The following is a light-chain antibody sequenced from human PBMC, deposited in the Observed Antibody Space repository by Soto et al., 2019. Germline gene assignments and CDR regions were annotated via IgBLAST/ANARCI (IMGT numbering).Light chain of an antibody. J-gene: IGLJ1*01. CDR3: NSYTGSSTYV. Sequence: SALTQPPSVSGSPGQSVANSCPGTSSDVGSYNRVSWYQQPPGAAPKLMIYEVSNRPSGVPDRFSGSKSGNTASLTISGLQAEDEADYYCNSYTGSSTYVFGTGTKVAVL. CDR1: SSDVGSYNR. CDR2: EVS. V-gene: IGLV2-18*02.